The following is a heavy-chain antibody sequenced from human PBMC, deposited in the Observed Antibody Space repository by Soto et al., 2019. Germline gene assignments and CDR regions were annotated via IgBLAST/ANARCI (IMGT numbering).Heavy chain of an antibody. Sequence: SETLSLTCNVSGESVSSGYYYWNWIRQPPGKGLEWIGSIHSSGSTNYNPSLKSRVTISVDTSKNQFSLKLSSVTAADTAVYYCARGGYGDPDYYYYGMDVWGQGTTVTVSS. V-gene: IGHV4-61*01. CDR2: IHSSGST. CDR3: ARGGYGDPDYYYYGMDV. J-gene: IGHJ6*02. D-gene: IGHD4-17*01. CDR1: GESVSSGYYY.